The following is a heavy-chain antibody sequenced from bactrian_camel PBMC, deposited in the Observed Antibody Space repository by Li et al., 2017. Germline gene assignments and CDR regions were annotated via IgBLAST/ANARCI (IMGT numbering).Heavy chain of an antibody. Sequence: VQLVESGGGLVQPGGSLRLSCATSRFTFSNYAMTWVRQAPGKERELVSTVINDRGTYYVDSVKGRFTISQDNAKNTLYLQMNSLKPEDTAMYYCAAAGRVRRTVVVGGASCPRYDYNYWGQGTQVTVS. D-gene: IGHD6*01. CDR2: VINDRGT. J-gene: IGHJ4*01. CDR1: RFTFSNYA. CDR3: AAAGRVRRTVVVGGASCPRYDYNY. V-gene: IGHV3S67*01.